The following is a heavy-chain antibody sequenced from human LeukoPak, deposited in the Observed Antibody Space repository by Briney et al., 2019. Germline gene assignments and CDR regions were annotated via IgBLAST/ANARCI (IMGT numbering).Heavy chain of an antibody. J-gene: IGHJ4*02. Sequence: SKTLSLTCTVSGGSISSSSYYWGWIRQPPGKGLEWIGSIYYSGSTYYNPSLKSRVTISVDTSKSQFSLKLSSVTAADTAVYYCARVTRSIAAAIDYWGQGTLVTVSS. V-gene: IGHV4-39*07. D-gene: IGHD6-13*01. CDR2: IYYSGST. CDR3: ARVTRSIAAAIDY. CDR1: GGSISSSSYY.